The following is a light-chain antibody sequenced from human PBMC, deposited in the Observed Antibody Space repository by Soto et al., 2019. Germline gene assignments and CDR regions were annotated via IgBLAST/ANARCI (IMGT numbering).Light chain of an antibody. CDR2: LNSDGSH. CDR3: QTWSTDIRV. CDR1: SGHNSYA. J-gene: IGLJ3*02. V-gene: IGLV4-69*01. Sequence: QLVLTQPPSASASLGASVKLTCTLSSGHNSYAIAWHQQQPEKGPRSLMKLNSDGSHSQGDGIPDRFSGSSSGAERYLTISSLQSEDEAYYYCQTWSTDIRVFGGGTKLTVL.